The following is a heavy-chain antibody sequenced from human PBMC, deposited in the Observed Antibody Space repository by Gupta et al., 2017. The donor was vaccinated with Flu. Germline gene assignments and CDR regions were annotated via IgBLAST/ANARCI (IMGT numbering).Heavy chain of an antibody. V-gene: IGHV3-74*03. Sequence: EVQLVESGGGLVQPGGSMRLSCAASGFTFSTSYLPWVRQAPGKGLVWVSRINADGSSTTYADSVKGRFTISRDNAKNTLYLQMNSLGADDTAVYYCATVTTGCWGQGTLVTVSS. CDR2: INADGSST. CDR1: GFTFSTSY. CDR3: ATVTTGC. J-gene: IGHJ4*02. D-gene: IGHD4-17*01.